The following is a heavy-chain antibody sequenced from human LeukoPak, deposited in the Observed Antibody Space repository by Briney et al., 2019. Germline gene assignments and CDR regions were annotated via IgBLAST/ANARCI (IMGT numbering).Heavy chain of an antibody. CDR2: IYYSGST. V-gene: IGHV4-59*01. D-gene: IGHD6-19*01. Sequence: PSETLSLTCTVSDYSISSDYWGWIRQPPGKGLEWIGYIYYSGSTKYNPSLKSRVTISADTSNNQFSLKLNSVTAADTAMYFCARVMRQWLVRRVEIFDYWGQGTLVTVSS. J-gene: IGHJ4*02. CDR3: ARVMRQWLVRRVEIFDY. CDR1: DYSISSDY.